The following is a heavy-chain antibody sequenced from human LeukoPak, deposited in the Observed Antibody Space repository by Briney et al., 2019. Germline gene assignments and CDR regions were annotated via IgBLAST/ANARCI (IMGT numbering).Heavy chain of an antibody. Sequence: SETLSLTCTVSGGSISSYYWSWIRQPPGKRLEWIGYIYYSGSTNYNPSLKSRVTISVDTSKNQFSLKLSSVTAADTAVYYCARGYYDFWSGYGPYFDYWGQGTLVTVSS. CDR1: GGSISSYY. CDR3: ARGYYDFWSGYGPYFDY. V-gene: IGHV4-59*01. J-gene: IGHJ4*02. CDR2: IYYSGST. D-gene: IGHD3-3*01.